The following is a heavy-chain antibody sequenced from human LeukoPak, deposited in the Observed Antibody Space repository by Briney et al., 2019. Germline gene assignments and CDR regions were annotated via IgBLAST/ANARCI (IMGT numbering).Heavy chain of an antibody. CDR2: IYTSGST. V-gene: IGHV4-61*02. D-gene: IGHD3-9*01. Sequence: SETLSLTCTVSGGSISSGSYYWSWIRQPAGKGLEWIGRIYTSGSTNYNPSLKSRVTISVDTSKNQFSLKLSSVTAADTAVYYCARVLYYDILTGYYFDAFDIWGQGTMVTVSS. CDR1: GGSISSGSYY. CDR3: ARVLYYDILTGYYFDAFDI. J-gene: IGHJ3*02.